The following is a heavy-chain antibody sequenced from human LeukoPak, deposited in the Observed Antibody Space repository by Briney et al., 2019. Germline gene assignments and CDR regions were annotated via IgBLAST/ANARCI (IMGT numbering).Heavy chain of an antibody. D-gene: IGHD2-21*02. CDR3: ARDHDFAFDN. Sequence: GGSLRLSCVGSGFTFRNYPINWVRQAPGKGLEWIARIRDDGTTDYADSVKGRFIISRDNAKNLLSLQLNSLRAEDTALYYCARDHDFAFDNWGQGTLVTVSP. CDR1: GFTFRNYP. J-gene: IGHJ4*02. V-gene: IGHV3-69-1*02. CDR2: IRDDGTT.